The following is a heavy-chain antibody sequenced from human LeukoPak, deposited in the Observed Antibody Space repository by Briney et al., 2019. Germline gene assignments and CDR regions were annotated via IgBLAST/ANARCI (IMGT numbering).Heavy chain of an antibody. J-gene: IGHJ5*02. D-gene: IGHD1-14*01. Sequence: ASVKVSCKASGYTFTSYGISWVRQAPGQGLEWMGWISAYNGNTSYAQKFQGRVTMTRDTSTSTVYMELSSLRSEDTAVYYCARDKDSEERFDPWGQGTLVTVSS. CDR1: GYTFTSYG. CDR3: ARDKDSEERFDP. CDR2: ISAYNGNT. V-gene: IGHV1-18*01.